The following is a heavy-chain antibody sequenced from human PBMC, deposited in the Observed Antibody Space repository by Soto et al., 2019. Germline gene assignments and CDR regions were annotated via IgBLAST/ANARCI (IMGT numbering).Heavy chain of an antibody. Sequence: PLKVSCKASGYTFTGDYRHWGLHIPGQGLEWMGWINPNSGDIKYVQEFQGRVTMTRDRSISTAYMELSRLRSDDTAVYYCACFLSSGSSCYSFSGMEVWGNALTVT. CDR2: INPNSGDI. J-gene: IGHJ6*01. CDR3: ACFLSSGSSCYSFSGMEV. CDR1: GYTFTGDY. V-gene: IGHV1-2*02. D-gene: IGHD2-15*01.